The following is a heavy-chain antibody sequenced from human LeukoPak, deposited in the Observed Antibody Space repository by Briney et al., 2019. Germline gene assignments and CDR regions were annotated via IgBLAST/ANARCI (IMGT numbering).Heavy chain of an antibody. CDR2: INAGNGNT. Sequence: VASVKVSCKASGYTFTNYAIHWVRQAPGQRLEWMGWINAGNGNTQYSQNFQARVTITRDTSASTAYMELGSLISEDTAVYYCARAKLEHYYYYYGMDVWGQGITVTVSS. J-gene: IGHJ6*02. V-gene: IGHV1-3*01. CDR3: ARAKLEHYYYYYGMDV. CDR1: GYTFTNYA. D-gene: IGHD1-1*01.